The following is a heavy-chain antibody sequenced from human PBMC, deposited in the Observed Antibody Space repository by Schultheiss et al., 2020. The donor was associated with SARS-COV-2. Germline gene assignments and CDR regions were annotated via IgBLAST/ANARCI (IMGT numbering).Heavy chain of an antibody. V-gene: IGHV4-39*01. CDR3: ARQGVTGTNGWFDP. Sequence: SQTLSLTCAVYGGSFSGYYWGWIRQPPGKGLEWIGSIYYSGSTYYSPSLKSRVTISVDTSKNQFSLKLSSVTAADTAVYYCARQGVTGTNGWFDPWGQGTLVTVSS. J-gene: IGHJ5*02. CDR2: IYYSGST. CDR1: GGSFSGYY. D-gene: IGHD1-7*01.